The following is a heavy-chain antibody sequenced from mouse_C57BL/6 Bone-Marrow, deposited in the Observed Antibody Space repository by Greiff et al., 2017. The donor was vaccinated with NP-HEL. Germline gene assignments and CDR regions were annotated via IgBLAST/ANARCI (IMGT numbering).Heavy chain of an antibody. CDR1: GYSFTDYN. CDR3: ASDSSVMDY. CDR2: INPNYGTT. V-gene: IGHV1-39*01. Sequence: LKESGPELVKPGASVKISCKASGYSFTDYNMYWVKQSNGKSLEWIGVINPNYGTTSYNQKFKGKATLTVDQSSSTAYMQLNSLTSEDAAVYYCASDSSVMDYWGQGTSVTVSS. J-gene: IGHJ4*01. D-gene: IGHD3-2*01.